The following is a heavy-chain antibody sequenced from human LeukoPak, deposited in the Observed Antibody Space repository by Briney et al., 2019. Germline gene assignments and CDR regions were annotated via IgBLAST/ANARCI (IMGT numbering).Heavy chain of an antibody. V-gene: IGHV1-46*01. Sequence: GASVKVSCKASGYTFTSNYIHWVRQAPGQGLEWMGMIYPRDGSTSYAQKFQGRVTMTRNTSISTAYMELSSLRSEDTAVYYCARACSGGSCYSAWGHWGQGTLVTVSS. J-gene: IGHJ4*02. CDR3: ARACSGGSCYSAWGH. CDR2: IYPRDGST. CDR1: GYTFTSNY. D-gene: IGHD2-15*01.